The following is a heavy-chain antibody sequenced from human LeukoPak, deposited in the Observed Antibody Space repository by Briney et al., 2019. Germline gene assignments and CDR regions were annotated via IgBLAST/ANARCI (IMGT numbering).Heavy chain of an antibody. J-gene: IGHJ4*02. V-gene: IGHV1-18*01. CDR2: ISAYNGNT. CDR1: GYTFTSYG. D-gene: IGHD3-3*01. CDR3: ARWAIFGVVKDFDY. Sequence: ASVKVSCKASGYTFTSYGISWARQAPGQGLEWMGWISAYNGNTNYAQKLQGRVTMTTDTSTSTAYMELRSLRSDDTAVYYCARWAIFGVVKDFDYWGQGTLVTVSS.